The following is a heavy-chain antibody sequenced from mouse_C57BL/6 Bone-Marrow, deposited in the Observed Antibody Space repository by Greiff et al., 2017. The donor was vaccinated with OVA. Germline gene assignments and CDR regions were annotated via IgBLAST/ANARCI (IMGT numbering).Heavy chain of an antibody. CDR1: GFNIKDDY. Sequence: EVQRVESGAELVRPGASVKLSCTASGFNIKDDYMHWVKQRPEQGLEWIGWIDPENGDTEYASKFQGKATITADTSSNTAYLQLSRLTSEDTAVYYCTSYGNFDYWGQGTTLTVSA. V-gene: IGHV14-4*01. J-gene: IGHJ2*01. D-gene: IGHD1-1*02. CDR2: IDPENGDT. CDR3: TSYGNFDY.